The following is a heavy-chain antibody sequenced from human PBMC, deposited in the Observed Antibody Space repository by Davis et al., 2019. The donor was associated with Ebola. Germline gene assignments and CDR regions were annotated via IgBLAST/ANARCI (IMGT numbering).Heavy chain of an antibody. J-gene: IGHJ4*02. V-gene: IGHV3-48*02. CDR1: GFTFSSYS. CDR3: TRDTRSSGWYGDFDS. Sequence: GESLKISCAASGFTFSSYSMNWVRQAPGKGLEWLSYISSTGNTKYNADSVKGRFIISRDNAKNSLYLQMNSLRDEDTAVYYCTRDTRSSGWYGDFDSWGQGTLVTVSS. CDR2: ISSTGNTK. D-gene: IGHD6-19*01.